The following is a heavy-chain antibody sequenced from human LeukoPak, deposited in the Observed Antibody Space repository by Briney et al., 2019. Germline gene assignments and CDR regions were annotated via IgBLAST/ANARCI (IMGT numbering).Heavy chain of an antibody. CDR1: GFSFRSYD. J-gene: IGHJ5*02. CDR3: AKVAYDILTGYHGNNWFDP. Sequence: PGGSLRLSCAASGFSFRSYDMNWVRQAPGKGLEWVSYISSSGATMFNADSVKGRFTVSRDNTKNSLYLQMNSLRAEDTAVYYCAKVAYDILTGYHGNNWFDPWGQGTLVTVSS. D-gene: IGHD3-9*01. V-gene: IGHV3-48*03. CDR2: ISSSGATM.